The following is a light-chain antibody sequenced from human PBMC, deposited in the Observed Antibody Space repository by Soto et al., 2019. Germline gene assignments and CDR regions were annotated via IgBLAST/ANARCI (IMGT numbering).Light chain of an antibody. CDR3: QQSYSTPYT. CDR1: QSISNS. V-gene: IGKV1-39*01. J-gene: IGKJ2*01. Sequence: DIQMTQSPSSLSASVGDRVTITCRASQSISNSLNWYQQKPGKAPKLLICVASSLQSGVPSRFSGSGSGTDFTLTISSLQPEDFAAYYCQQSYSTPYTFAQGTKVEIK. CDR2: VAS.